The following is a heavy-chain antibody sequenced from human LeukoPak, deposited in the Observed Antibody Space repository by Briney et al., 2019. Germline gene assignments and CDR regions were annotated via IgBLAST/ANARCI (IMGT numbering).Heavy chain of an antibody. CDR3: AREPYDFWSGYYDFDY. CDR2: ISSSSSYI. V-gene: IGHV3-21*01. D-gene: IGHD3-3*01. Sequence: PGGSLRLSCAASGFTFSSYSMNWVRQAPGKGLEWVSSISSSSSYIYYADSVKGRFTISRDNAKNSLYLQMNSLRAEDTAVYYCAREPYDFWSGYYDFDYWGQGTLVTVSS. CDR1: GFTFSSYS. J-gene: IGHJ4*02.